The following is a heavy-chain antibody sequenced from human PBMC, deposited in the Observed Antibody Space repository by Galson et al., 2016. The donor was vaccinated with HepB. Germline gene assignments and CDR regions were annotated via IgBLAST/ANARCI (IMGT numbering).Heavy chain of an antibody. CDR2: ISWNSGNT. D-gene: IGHD2-15*01. V-gene: IGHV3-9*01. J-gene: IGHJ4*02. CDR1: GFTFGDYA. Sequence: SLRLSCAASGFTFGDYAMHWVRQAPGKGLEWVSGISWNSGNTGYADSVKGRFTISRDNPKNSLYLQMNSLRAEDTALYYCAKDRDEDAGGFDKWGQGTLVTVSS. CDR3: AKDRDEDAGGFDK.